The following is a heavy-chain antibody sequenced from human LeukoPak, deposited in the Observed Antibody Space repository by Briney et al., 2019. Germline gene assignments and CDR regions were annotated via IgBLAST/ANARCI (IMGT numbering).Heavy chain of an antibody. D-gene: IGHD3-22*01. J-gene: IGHJ4*02. CDR2: IYSGGST. V-gene: IGHV3-66*01. CDR1: GFTVSSNY. CDR3: ARGIDGYYRTETVDY. Sequence: GGSLRLSCAASGFTVSSNYMSWVRQAPGKGLGWVSVIYSGGSTYYADSVKGRFTISRDNSKNTLYLQMNSLRAEDTAVYYCARGIDGYYRTETVDYWGQGTLVTVSS.